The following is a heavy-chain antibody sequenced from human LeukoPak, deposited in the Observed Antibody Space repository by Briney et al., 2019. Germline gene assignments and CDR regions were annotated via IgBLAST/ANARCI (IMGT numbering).Heavy chain of an antibody. CDR2: ISGSGGST. D-gene: IGHD3-10*01. J-gene: IGHJ6*03. CDR3: AKKGKPMVRGVSSDYYMDV. CDR1: GFTFSSYG. Sequence: TGGSLRLSCAASGFTFSSYGMSWVRQAPGKGLEWVSAISGSGGSTYYADSVKGRFTISRDNSKNTLYLQMNSLRAEDTAVYYCAKKGKPMVRGVSSDYYMDVWGKGTTVTISS. V-gene: IGHV3-23*01.